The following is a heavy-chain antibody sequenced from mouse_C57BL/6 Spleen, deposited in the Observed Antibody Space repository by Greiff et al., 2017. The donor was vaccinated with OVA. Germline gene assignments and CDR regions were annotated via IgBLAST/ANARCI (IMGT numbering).Heavy chain of an antibody. V-gene: IGHV5-16*01. CDR1: GFTFSDYY. D-gene: IGHD1-1*01. J-gene: IGHJ1*03. CDR2: INYDGSST. Sequence: EVHLVESEGGLVQPGSSMKLSCTASGFTFSDYYMAWVRQVPEKGLEWVAKINYDGSSTYYLDSLKSRFIISRDNAKNILYLQMSSLKSEDTATYYCARYRPDYGSSYNWYFDVWGTGTTVTVSS. CDR3: ARYRPDYGSSYNWYFDV.